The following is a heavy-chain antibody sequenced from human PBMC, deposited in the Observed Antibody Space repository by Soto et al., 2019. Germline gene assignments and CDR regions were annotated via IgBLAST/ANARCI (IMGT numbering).Heavy chain of an antibody. J-gene: IGHJ4*02. CDR1: EYTFTSYA. Sequence: GASLKVSCKASEYTFTSYAIHWLRQAPGQSLEWMGWINAGSGDSKYSQKFQGRVTISSDTSASTAYMELSSLRSEDTAVYYCARELQGLYFFDYWGQGTLVTVSS. V-gene: IGHV1-3*01. CDR2: INAGSGDS. D-gene: IGHD4-4*01. CDR3: ARELQGLYFFDY.